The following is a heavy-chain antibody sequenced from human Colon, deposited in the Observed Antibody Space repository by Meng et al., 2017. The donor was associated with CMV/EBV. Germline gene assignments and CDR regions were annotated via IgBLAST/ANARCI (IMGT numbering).Heavy chain of an antibody. V-gene: IGHV1-69*05. CDR1: GGTFSSYA. D-gene: IGHD2-2*01. J-gene: IGHJ3*02. CDR2: IIPIFGTA. Sequence: SVKVSCKASGGTFSSYAISWVRQAPGQGLEWMGGIIPIFGTANYAQKFQGRVTITTDESTSTAYMELSRLRSEDTAVYYCASSSTRCCDAFDIWGQGTMVTVSS. CDR3: ASSSTRCCDAFDI.